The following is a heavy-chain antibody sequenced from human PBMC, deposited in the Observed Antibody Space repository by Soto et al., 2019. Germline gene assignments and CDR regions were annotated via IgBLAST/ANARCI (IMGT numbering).Heavy chain of an antibody. Sequence: PGGSLRLSCAASGFTFRDYGMHWVRQAPGKGLEWVALISYDGIKKYYADSVKGRFTISRDNSKNTLFLQMNSLRAEDTAVYYCAKVLVAAGLDYWGQGTLVTVSS. V-gene: IGHV3-30*18. CDR3: AKVLVAAGLDY. D-gene: IGHD6-13*01. J-gene: IGHJ4*02. CDR1: GFTFRDYG. CDR2: ISYDGIKK.